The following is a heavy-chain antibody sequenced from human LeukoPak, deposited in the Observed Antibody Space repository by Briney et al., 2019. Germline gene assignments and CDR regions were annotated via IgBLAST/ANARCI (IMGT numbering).Heavy chain of an antibody. D-gene: IGHD2-8*01. Sequence: SETLSLTCTVSGGSISSSSYYWGWIRQPPGKGLEWIGSIYYSGSTYYNPSPKSRVTISVDTSKNQFSLKLSSVTAADTAVYYCASVPGHVLMVYAIDYWGQGTLVTVSS. CDR2: IYYSGST. CDR1: GGSISSSSYY. CDR3: ASVPGHVLMVYAIDY. V-gene: IGHV4-39*01. J-gene: IGHJ4*02.